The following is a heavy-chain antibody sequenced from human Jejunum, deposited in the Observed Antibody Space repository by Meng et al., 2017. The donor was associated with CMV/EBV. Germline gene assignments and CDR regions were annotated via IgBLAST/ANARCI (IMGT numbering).Heavy chain of an antibody. V-gene: IGHV3-21*01. CDR1: GFNFFPYR. CDR3: ARDRYNGNPGSFDS. Sequence: SGFNFFPYRVNWVRQAPGKGLEWVSSISSTGTYISYADSVRGRFTISRDNARNSLYLQMNSLRAEDTAVYYCARDRYNGNPGSFDSWGQGTLVTVSS. J-gene: IGHJ4*02. D-gene: IGHD2-8*01. CDR2: ISSTGTYI.